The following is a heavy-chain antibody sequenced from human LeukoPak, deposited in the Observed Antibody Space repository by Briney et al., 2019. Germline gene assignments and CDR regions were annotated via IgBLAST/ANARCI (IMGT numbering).Heavy chain of an antibody. J-gene: IGHJ4*02. CDR3: ARRGDCNRSTCYELDH. D-gene: IGHD2-2*01. V-gene: IGHV3-30*02. CDR2: IGYDGTNE. CDR1: GFTFSSYG. Sequence: GGSLRLSCAASGFTFSSYGMHWVRQAPGKGLEWVALIGYDGTNEYYADSVKGRFTISRDNSKNTLYLQMNSLRAEDTAVYYCARRGDCNRSTCYELDHWGQGTLVTVSS.